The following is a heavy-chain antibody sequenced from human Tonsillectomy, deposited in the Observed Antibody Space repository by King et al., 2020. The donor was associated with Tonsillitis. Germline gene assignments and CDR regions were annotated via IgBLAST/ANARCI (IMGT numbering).Heavy chain of an antibody. CDR1: GFTFTNYW. CDR3: ARFVGGEARGWIHLWPNYFDY. V-gene: IGHV3-7*01. D-gene: IGHD5-18*01. CDR2: IKQDGGEK. Sequence: VQLVESGGGLVQPGGSLRLSCAASGFTFTNYWMSWVRQAPGKGLEWVANIKQDGGEKYYVDSAKGRFTISRDNASDSLFLQMNSLRAEDTAVYYCARFVGGEARGWIHLWPNYFDYWGQGTLVTVSS. J-gene: IGHJ4*02.